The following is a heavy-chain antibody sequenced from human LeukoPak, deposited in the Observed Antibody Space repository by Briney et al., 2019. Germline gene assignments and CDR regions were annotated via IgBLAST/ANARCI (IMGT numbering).Heavy chain of an antibody. J-gene: IGHJ5*02. CDR3: ARGSGSYTKNWFDP. CDR2: IRYDGNNK. Sequence: PGGSLRLSCAASGFTFSDYSMRWVRQAPGKGLNWVAFIRYDGNNKYYADSVKGRFTISRDNSKNTLYLQMNSLRAEDTAVYYCARGSGSYTKNWFDPWGQGTLVTVSS. D-gene: IGHD1-26*01. V-gene: IGHV3-30*02. CDR1: GFTFSDYS.